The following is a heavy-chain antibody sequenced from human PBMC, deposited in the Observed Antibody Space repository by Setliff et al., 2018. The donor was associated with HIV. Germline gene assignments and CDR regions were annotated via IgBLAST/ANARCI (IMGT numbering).Heavy chain of an antibody. J-gene: IGHJ3*02. Sequence: SETLSLTCAVSGASVSSGSHYWSWIRQHPGKGLEWIGYIYYSENTYYNPSLKSRATMSVDTSKNQFSLNLKSVTAADTAVYYCARGRTPSYGGDYRDTFDIWGPGTKVTVSS. CDR1: GASVSSGSHY. V-gene: IGHV4-31*11. CDR2: IYYSENT. CDR3: ARGRTPSYGGDYRDTFDI. D-gene: IGHD4-17*01.